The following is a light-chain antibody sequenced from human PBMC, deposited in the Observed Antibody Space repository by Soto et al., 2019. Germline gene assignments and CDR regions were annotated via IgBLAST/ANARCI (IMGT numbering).Light chain of an antibody. CDR3: QQYNSPPWT. CDR1: QSFSTW. Sequence: DIQMTQSPSSLSASVGDRVTITCRASQSFSTWLAWYQQKPGKAPKLLIYKASSLERGVPSRFSGSGSGTDFTLTISSLQPDDSATYYCQQYNSPPWTFGQGTRVEIK. CDR2: KAS. J-gene: IGKJ1*01. V-gene: IGKV1-5*03.